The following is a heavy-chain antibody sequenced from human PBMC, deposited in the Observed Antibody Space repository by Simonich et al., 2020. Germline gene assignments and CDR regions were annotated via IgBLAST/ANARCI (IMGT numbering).Heavy chain of an antibody. V-gene: IGHV4-34*01. CDR1: GGSFSGYY. Sequence: QVQLQQWGAGLLKPSGTLSLTCAVYGGSFSGYYWSWIRQPPGKGLEWIGEINHSESTNYHPSLTSRVTISVDTSKNQFSLKLSSVTAADTAVYYCAREVRDYWYFDLWGRGTLVTVSS. CDR2: INHSEST. J-gene: IGHJ2*01. CDR3: AREVRDYWYFDL.